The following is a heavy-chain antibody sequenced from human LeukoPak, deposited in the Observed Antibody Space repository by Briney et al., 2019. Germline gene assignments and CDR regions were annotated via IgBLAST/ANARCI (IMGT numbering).Heavy chain of an antibody. J-gene: IGHJ4*02. CDR2: ISSSGSTI. CDR3: ANGLLLSQASVPEFDN. CDR1: GFTLSSYE. Sequence: PGGSLTLSCADCGFTLSSYEMNGVRQAPGKGREWVSYISSSGSTIYYADSVKGRFTISRDNSKNTVYLQMNSLRTEDTVVYYCANGLLLSQASVPEFDNWGQGTLLIVSS. V-gene: IGHV3-48*03. D-gene: IGHD1-14*01.